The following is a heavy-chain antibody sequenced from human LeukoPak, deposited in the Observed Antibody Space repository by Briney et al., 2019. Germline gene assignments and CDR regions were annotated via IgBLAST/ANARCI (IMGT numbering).Heavy chain of an antibody. V-gene: IGHV4-4*09. J-gene: IGHJ5*02. CDR1: GDSISSFY. CDR2: IYINGDT. D-gene: IGHD1-7*01. Sequence: SETLSLTCTVSGDSISSFYWSWIRQAPGKGLECIGFIYINGDTSYNPSLKGRATLSLDTSKNQFSLRLTSVPAADTAVYYCAKTARTFASWGPGTLVTVSS. CDR3: AKTARTFAS.